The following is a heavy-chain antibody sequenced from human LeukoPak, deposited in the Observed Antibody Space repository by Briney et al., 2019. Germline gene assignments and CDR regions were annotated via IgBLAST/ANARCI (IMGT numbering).Heavy chain of an antibody. CDR3: ARAKVRAARLFRRYYYYYMDV. D-gene: IGHD6-6*01. Sequence: GASVKVSCKASGYTFTSYGFSWVRQAPGQGLEWMGWINTNTGNPTYAQGFTGRFVFSLDTSVSTAYLQISSLKAEDTAVYYCARAKVRAARLFRRYYYYYMDVWGKGTTVTVSS. CDR1: GYTFTSYG. J-gene: IGHJ6*03. CDR2: INTNTGNP. V-gene: IGHV7-4-1*02.